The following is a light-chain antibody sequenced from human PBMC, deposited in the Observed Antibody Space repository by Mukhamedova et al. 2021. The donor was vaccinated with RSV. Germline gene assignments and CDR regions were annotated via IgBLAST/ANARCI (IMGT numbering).Light chain of an antibody. CDR1: RGVSSH. CDR3: QQLNSYPLT. Sequence: SVGDRVTITCRASRGVSSHLAWYQQEPGKAPKLLIYAASTLQGGVPSRFSGSGSGTEFTLTITSLQPEDFTTYYCQQLNSYPLT. CDR2: AAS. V-gene: IGKV1-9*01. J-gene: IGKJ3*01.